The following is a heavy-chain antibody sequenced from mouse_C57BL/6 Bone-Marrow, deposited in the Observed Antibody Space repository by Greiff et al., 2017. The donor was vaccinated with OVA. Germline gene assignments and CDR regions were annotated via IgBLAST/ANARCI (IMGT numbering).Heavy chain of an antibody. J-gene: IGHJ2*01. CDR3: ARHLPYYYGSSYIDY. CDR1: GFTFSSYG. D-gene: IGHD1-1*01. Sequence: EVKVVESGGDLVKPGGSLKLSCAASGFTFSSYGMSWVRQTPDKRLEWVATISSGGSYTYYPDSVKGRFTISRDNAKNTLYLQMSSLKSEDTALYYCARHLPYYYGSSYIDYWGQGTTLTVSS. CDR2: ISSGGSYT. V-gene: IGHV5-6*01.